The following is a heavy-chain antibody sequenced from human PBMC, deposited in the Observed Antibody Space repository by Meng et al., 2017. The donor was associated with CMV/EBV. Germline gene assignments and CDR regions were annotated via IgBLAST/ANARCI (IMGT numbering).Heavy chain of an antibody. Sequence: GESLKISCAASGFTFSRYAMSWVRQAPGKGLEWVSAISGSGGSTYYADSVKGRFPISRDNSKNTLYLQMNSLRTEDTAVYYCAKDAHIGEIPAALYYWGQGTLVTVSS. D-gene: IGHD2-2*01. CDR1: GFTFSRYA. CDR3: AKDAHIGEIPAALYY. CDR2: ISGSGGST. V-gene: IGHV3-23*01. J-gene: IGHJ4*02.